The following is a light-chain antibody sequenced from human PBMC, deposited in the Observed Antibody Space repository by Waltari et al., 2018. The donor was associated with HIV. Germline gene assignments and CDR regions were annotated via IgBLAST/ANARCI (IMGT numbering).Light chain of an antibody. CDR3: CSYAGNYSYV. V-gene: IGLV2-11*01. CDR2: DVS. CDR1: SSDVGDSTY. J-gene: IGLJ1*01. Sequence: QSAPTQPRSVSGSPGQSATISCTGTSSDVGDSTYVSWYRQNPGKVPKLMIYDVSKRPSGVPDRFSGSRSGNTASLTISGLQAEDEADYFCCSYAGNYSYVFGSGSRVTVL.